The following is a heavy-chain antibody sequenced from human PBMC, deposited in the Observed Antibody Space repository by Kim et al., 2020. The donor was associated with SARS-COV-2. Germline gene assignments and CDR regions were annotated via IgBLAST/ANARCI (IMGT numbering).Heavy chain of an antibody. J-gene: IGHJ6*02. V-gene: IGHV1-18*01. D-gene: IGHD1-26*01. CDR2: ISAYNGNT. Sequence: ASVKVSCKASGYTFTSYGISWVRQAPGQGLEWMGWISAYNGNTNYAQKLQGRATMTTDTSTSTAYMELRSLRSDDTAVYYCAREGSRALYYYYGMDVWGQGTTVTVSS. CDR3: AREGSRALYYYYGMDV. CDR1: GYTFTSYG.